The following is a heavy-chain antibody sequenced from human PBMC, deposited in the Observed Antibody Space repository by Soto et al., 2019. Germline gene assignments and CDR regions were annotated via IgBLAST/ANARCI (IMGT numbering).Heavy chain of an antibody. J-gene: IGHJ6*02. V-gene: IGHV4-34*01. D-gene: IGHD4-17*01. CDR1: GGSFSGYY. CDR3: AIPAGSTVTTVHYYYGMDV. CDR2: INHSGST. Sequence: PSETLSLTCAVYGGSFSGYYWSWIRQPPGKGLEWIGEINHSGSTNYNPSRKSRVTISVDTSNNQFSLKLSSVTAADTDVYYCAIPAGSTVTTVHYYYGMDVWGQGTTVTVSS.